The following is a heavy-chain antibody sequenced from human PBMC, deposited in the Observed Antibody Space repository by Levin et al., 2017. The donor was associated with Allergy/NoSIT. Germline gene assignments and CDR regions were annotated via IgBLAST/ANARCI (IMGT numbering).Heavy chain of an antibody. Sequence: GASVKVSCKASGYTFTGYYMHWVRQAPGQGLEWMGWINPNSGGTNYAQKFQGRVTMTRDTSISTAYMELSRLRSDDTAVYYCARVGFLSAAAGIADDDAFDIWGQGTMVTVSS. CDR2: INPNSGGT. CDR1: GYTFTGYY. V-gene: IGHV1-2*02. CDR3: ARVGFLSAAAGIADDDAFDI. D-gene: IGHD6-13*01. J-gene: IGHJ3*02.